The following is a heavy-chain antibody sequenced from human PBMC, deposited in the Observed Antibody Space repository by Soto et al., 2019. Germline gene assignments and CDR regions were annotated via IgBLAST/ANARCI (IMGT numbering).Heavy chain of an antibody. CDR2: IYYSGST. J-gene: IGHJ4*02. D-gene: IGHD5-18*01. CDR1: GGSISSSSYY. Sequence: SETLSLTCTVSGGSISSSSYYWGWIRQPPGKGLEWIGSIYYSGSTYYNPSLKSRVTISVDTSKNQFSLKLSSVTAADTAVYYCARLGDTAMVSYFDYGGQGTLVTVSS. V-gene: IGHV4-39*01. CDR3: ARLGDTAMVSYFDY.